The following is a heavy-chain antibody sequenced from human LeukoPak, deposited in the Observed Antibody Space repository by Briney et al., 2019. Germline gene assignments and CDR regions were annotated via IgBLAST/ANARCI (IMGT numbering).Heavy chain of an antibody. Sequence: PGESPKISCKGSGYSFTDYWIAWVRQMPGKGLEWMGSIYPGDSDTRYSPSFQGQVTFSADKSISTAYLQWSSLRASDTAIYYCARQCCRGASPGFDPWGQGTLVTVSS. D-gene: IGHD3-10*01. V-gene: IGHV5-51*01. CDR3: ARQCCRGASPGFDP. CDR1: GYSFTDYW. J-gene: IGHJ5*02. CDR2: IYPGDSDT.